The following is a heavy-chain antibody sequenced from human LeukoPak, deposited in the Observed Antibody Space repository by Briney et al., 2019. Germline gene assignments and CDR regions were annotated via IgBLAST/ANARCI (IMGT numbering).Heavy chain of an antibody. D-gene: IGHD3-10*01. J-gene: IGHJ4*02. CDR3: ARNGRVRRVVKDLFEY. V-gene: IGHV1-18*04. CDR1: GYTFTSYY. Sequence: GASVKVSCKASGYTFTSYYIHWVRQAPGQGLEWMGRVSPYNGNTYYSQRFQGRVTITKDTSTGTAYMDLRNLRDDDTAMYYCARNGRVRRVVKDLFEYWGQGTLVAVSS. CDR2: VSPYNGNT.